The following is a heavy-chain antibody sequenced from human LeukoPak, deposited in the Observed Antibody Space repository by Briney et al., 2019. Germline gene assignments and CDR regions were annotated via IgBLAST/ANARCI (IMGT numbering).Heavy chain of an antibody. CDR3: ARDYLAYYYDSSGYIDAFDI. D-gene: IGHD3-22*01. V-gene: IGHV4-34*01. CDR1: GGSFSGYY. J-gene: IGHJ3*02. Sequence: SETLSLTCAVYGGSFSGYYWSWIRQPPGKGLEWIGEINHSGSTNYNPSLKSRVTISVDTSKNQFSLKLSSVTAADTAVYYCARDYLAYYYDSSGYIDAFDIWGQGTMVTVSS. CDR2: INHSGST.